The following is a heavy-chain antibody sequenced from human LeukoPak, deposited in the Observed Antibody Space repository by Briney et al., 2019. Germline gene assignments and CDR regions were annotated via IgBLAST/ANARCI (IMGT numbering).Heavy chain of an antibody. V-gene: IGHV3-21*01. CDR1: GFTFSSYS. CDR3: ARVNYYMDV. Sequence: GGSLRLSCAAPGFTFSSYSMSWVRQAPGKGLEWVSSISSSSVYIFYADSVKGRFTISRDNTKNSVYLQLNSLRAEDTAVYYCARVNYYMDVWGKGTTVTVSS. CDR2: ISSSSVYI. J-gene: IGHJ6*03.